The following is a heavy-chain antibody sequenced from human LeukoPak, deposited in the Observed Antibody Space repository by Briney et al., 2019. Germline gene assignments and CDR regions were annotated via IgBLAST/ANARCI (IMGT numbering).Heavy chain of an antibody. D-gene: IGHD1-14*01. J-gene: IGHJ6*03. CDR3: AGAVYPVSVMGNNSYYIDV. V-gene: IGHV4-34*01. CDR2: INNSGST. CDR1: GGSFSDYS. Sequence: SGTLSLTCAVYGGSFSDYSWSWIRQPPGKGLEWIGEINNSGSTNYNPSLKSRVTLSVDTSKNQFSLKLSSVTAADTALYYFAGAVYPVSVMGNNSYYIDVWGKGTTVTV.